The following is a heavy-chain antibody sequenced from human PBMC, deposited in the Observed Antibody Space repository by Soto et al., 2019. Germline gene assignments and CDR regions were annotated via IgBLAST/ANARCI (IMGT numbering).Heavy chain of an antibody. CDR2: IYYNGRT. Sequence: QVQLQESGPGLVKPSETLSLTCTVSGGSVSSGSYYWSWIRQPPGKGLEWIGYIYYNGRTNYNPSLKSRVTLSADTSKNHFSLKLNSVTAADTAVYSCARGGAYCGGDCSPHSLDYWGHGTLVTVSS. V-gene: IGHV4-61*03. J-gene: IGHJ4*01. D-gene: IGHD2-21*02. CDR3: ARGGAYCGGDCSPHSLDY. CDR1: GGSVSSGSYY.